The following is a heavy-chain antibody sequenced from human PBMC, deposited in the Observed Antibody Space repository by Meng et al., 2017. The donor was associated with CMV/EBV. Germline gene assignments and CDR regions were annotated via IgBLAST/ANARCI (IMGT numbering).Heavy chain of an antibody. CDR3: ARDYDDFWSGYRYNWFDP. V-gene: IGHV3-21*01. CDR2: ISSSSSYI. J-gene: IGHJ5*02. D-gene: IGHD3-3*01. CDR1: GFTFSSYS. Sequence: GGSLRLSCAASGFTFSSYSMNWVRQAPGKGLEWVSSISSSSSYIYYADSVKGRFTISRDNAKNSLYLQMNRLRAEDTAVYYCARDYDDFWSGYRYNWFDPWGQGTLVTVSS.